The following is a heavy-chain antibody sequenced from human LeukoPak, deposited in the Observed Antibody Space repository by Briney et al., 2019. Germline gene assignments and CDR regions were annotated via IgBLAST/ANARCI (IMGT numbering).Heavy chain of an antibody. CDR3: ARRNHYFYYIDV. V-gene: IGHV4-4*09. CDR1: VGSICNYY. Sequence: PSETLSLTCTVSVGSICNYYWSWMRHSPVKGLEGFRYIYPSRSDFYNTSLESRVTISLDTAESHFSMNLRSVTAADTAVYYCARRNHYFYYIDVWRKGTTATVS. J-gene: IGHJ6*03. CDR2: IYPSRSD.